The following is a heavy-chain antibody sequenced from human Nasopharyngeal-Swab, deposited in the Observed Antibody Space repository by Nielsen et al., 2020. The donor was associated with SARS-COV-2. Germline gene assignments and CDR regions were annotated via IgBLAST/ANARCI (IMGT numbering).Heavy chain of an antibody. V-gene: IGHV1-3*01. Sequence: ASVKVSCKASGYTLSNYAMYWVSQAPGQRLEWMGWITAGNGNTQYSQKFHDRLTLTSDTSANTAYMDLSSLRSEDTAVYYCVRDDGSSWLLDKWGQGTLVTVSA. D-gene: IGHD6-13*01. CDR2: ITAGNGNT. CDR3: VRDDGSSWLLDK. CDR1: GYTLSNYA. J-gene: IGHJ4*02.